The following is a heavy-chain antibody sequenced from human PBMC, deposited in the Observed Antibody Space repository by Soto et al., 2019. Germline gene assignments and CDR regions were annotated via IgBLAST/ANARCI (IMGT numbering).Heavy chain of an antibody. V-gene: IGHV1-69*01. CDR1: GGTFSSEA. CDR3: ARDPRGRGYSNGHGHYYGLDV. CDR2: IIPMFGTA. Sequence: QVQLVQSGAEVKKPGSSVKVSCKASGGTFSSEAISWVRQAPGQGLEWMGGIIPMFGTANYAQKVQGRVTITADESTSTAYMEMSRLTSEDTAIYYWARDPRGRGYSNGHGHYYGLDVWGQGTTVTVS. J-gene: IGHJ6*02. D-gene: IGHD5-18*01.